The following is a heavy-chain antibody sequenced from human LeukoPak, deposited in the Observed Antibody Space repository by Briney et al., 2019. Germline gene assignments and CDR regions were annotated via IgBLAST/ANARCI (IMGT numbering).Heavy chain of an antibody. J-gene: IGHJ3*02. D-gene: IGHD1-26*01. Sequence: PGGSLRLSCAASEFTVSSNYMSWVRQAPGKGLGWVSIIYSGGSTFYADSVKGRFTISRDNSKNTLYLQMNSLRAEDTAVYYCARGGSYLSAFDIWGQGTMVTVSS. V-gene: IGHV3-53*01. CDR2: IYSGGST. CDR1: EFTVSSNY. CDR3: ARGGSYLSAFDI.